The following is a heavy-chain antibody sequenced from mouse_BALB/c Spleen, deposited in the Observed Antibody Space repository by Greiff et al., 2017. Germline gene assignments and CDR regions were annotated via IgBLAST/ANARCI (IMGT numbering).Heavy chain of an antibody. D-gene: IGHD2-4*01. J-gene: IGHJ3*01. CDR1: GFSLTSYG. CDR2: IWAGGST. Sequence: VQLVESGPGLVAPSQSLSITCTVSGFSLTSYGVHWVRQPPGKGLEWLGVIWAGGSTNYNSALMSRLSISKDNSKSQVFLKMNSLQTDDTAMYYCARSLDYDGAWFAYWGQGTLVTVSA. V-gene: IGHV2-9*02. CDR3: ARSLDYDGAWFAY.